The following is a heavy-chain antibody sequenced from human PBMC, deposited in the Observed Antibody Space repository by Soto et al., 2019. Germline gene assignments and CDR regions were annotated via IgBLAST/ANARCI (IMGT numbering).Heavy chain of an antibody. J-gene: IGHJ4*02. Sequence: GGSLRLSCAASGFTFSDYSMHWVRQAPGKGLEWLAFIDSRGRTLSYADSVRGRFTISRDNAENSVYLQMDSLRADDTAVYYCARQAARNYIDSWGQGNSVTVSS. CDR1: GFTFSDYS. D-gene: IGHD6-6*01. CDR2: IDSRGRTL. V-gene: IGHV3-11*01. CDR3: ARQAARNYIDS.